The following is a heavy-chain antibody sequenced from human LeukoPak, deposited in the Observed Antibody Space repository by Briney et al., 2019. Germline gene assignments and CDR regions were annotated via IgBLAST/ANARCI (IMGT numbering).Heavy chain of an antibody. CDR1: GFTFSSYI. CDR2: ISSSSSYI. D-gene: IGHD4-23*01. Sequence: PVGSLRLSCAASGFTFSSYIMNWVRQAPGQGLEWVSSISSSSSYIYYADSVNGRFTISRDNAKNSLYLQMNSVRAEGTAVYYGARGKNGNPPGFDYWGQGTLVTVSS. CDR3: ARGKNGNPPGFDY. V-gene: IGHV3-21*01. J-gene: IGHJ4*02.